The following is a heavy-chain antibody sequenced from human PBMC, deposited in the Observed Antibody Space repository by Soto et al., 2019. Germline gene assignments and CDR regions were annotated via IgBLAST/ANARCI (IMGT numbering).Heavy chain of an antibody. D-gene: IGHD6-13*01. V-gene: IGHV1-18*01. CDR1: VYTLTVYV. CDR3: VLSSSWSDY. J-gene: IGHJ4*02. Sequence: ASVKVSCKAAVYTLTVYVISCVRQAPGQGLEWMGWISAYNGNTNYAQKLQGRVTMTTDTSTSTAYMELRSLRSDDTAVYYCVLSSSWSDYWGQGTLVTVSS. CDR2: ISAYNGNT.